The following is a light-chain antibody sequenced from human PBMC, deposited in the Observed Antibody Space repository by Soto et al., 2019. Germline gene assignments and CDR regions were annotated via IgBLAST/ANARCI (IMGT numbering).Light chain of an antibody. V-gene: IGKV4-1*01. CDR2: WAY. CDR1: QSLLYSSNNKNY. Sequence: DIVMTQSPDSLAVSLGETATINCKSSQSLLYSSNNKNYLAWYRQKPRQPPELLIYWAYTRESGVPGRYSGSGSGTDFTLTISSLWAEDVAIYYCQQYYETPLTFGGGTTVEIK. CDR3: QQYYETPLT. J-gene: IGKJ4*01.